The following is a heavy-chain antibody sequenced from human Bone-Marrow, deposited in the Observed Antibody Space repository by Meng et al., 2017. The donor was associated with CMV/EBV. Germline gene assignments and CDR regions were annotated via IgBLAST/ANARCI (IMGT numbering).Heavy chain of an antibody. CDR3: ARGGVTTTGTTSYYYGMDV. V-gene: IGHV3-21*01. CDR2: ISSSSSYI. CDR1: GFTFSSYS. J-gene: IGHJ6*02. Sequence: GESLKISCAASGFTFSSYSMNWVRQAPGKGLEWVSSISSSSSYIYYADSVKGRFTISRDNAKNSLYLQMNSLRAEDTAVYYCARGGVTTTGTTSYYYGMDVWGRGTTVTVSS. D-gene: IGHD1-1*01.